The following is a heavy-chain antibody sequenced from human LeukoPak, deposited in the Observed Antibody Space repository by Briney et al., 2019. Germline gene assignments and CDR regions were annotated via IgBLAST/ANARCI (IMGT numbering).Heavy chain of an antibody. CDR2: ISSSSSHI. V-gene: IGHV3-21*01. Sequence: PGGSLRLSCAASGFTFSSYTMNWVRQAPGKGLEWVSFISSSSSHISYADSVKGRFTISRDNAKNSLFLQMNSLRAEDTAVYYCARDNGAGSGSYYPSYYFDYWGQGTLVTVSS. J-gene: IGHJ4*02. D-gene: IGHD3-10*01. CDR3: ARDNGAGSGSYYPSYYFDY. CDR1: GFTFSSYT.